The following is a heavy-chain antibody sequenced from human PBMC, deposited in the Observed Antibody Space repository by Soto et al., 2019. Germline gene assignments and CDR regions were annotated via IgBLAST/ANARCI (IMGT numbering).Heavy chain of an antibody. CDR1: GGSISSNW. J-gene: IGHJ4*02. Sequence: QVQLQESGPGLVKPSVTLSLTCAVSGGSISSNWWSWVRQPPGGGLEWIGEIEDIGTTNYNPPLKRRITLSVDKSKNQFSLKPSVVTAAKTVMYFGAGGGTYYIAWWGQGTLVSVSS. CDR3: AGGGTYYIAW. V-gene: IGHV4-4*02. CDR2: IEDIGTT. D-gene: IGHD3-10*01.